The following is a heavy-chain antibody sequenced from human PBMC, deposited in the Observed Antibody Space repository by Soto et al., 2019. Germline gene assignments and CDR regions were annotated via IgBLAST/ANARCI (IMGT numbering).Heavy chain of an antibody. CDR2: IIPSLSIT. J-gene: IGHJ4*02. Sequence: QVQLVQSGAEVKKPGSSVKVSCKASGGTFSIYTISWVRQAPGQGLEWMGRIIPSLSITNYRTKFQGRVTVTTDKPTGTAYMELTSLGSDDTAGYYCACAGSYLGSRAYYFAYWIQRPLVTV. CDR1: GGTFSIYT. V-gene: IGHV1-69*02. CDR3: ACAGSYLGSRAYYFAY. D-gene: IGHD2-2*01.